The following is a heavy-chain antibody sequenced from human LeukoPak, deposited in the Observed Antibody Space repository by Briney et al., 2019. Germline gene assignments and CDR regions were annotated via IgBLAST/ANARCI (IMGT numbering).Heavy chain of an antibody. CDR3: AREAYYYDSSGYYSPSYFGY. J-gene: IGHJ4*02. Sequence: SETLSLTCAVSGGSISSGGYSWSWIRQPPGKGLEWIGYIYHSGSTYYNPSLKSRVTISVDRSKNQFSLKLSSVTAADTAVYYCAREAYYYDSSGYYSPSYFGYWGQGTLVTVSS. D-gene: IGHD3-22*01. CDR2: IYHSGST. CDR1: GGSISSGGYS. V-gene: IGHV4-30-2*01.